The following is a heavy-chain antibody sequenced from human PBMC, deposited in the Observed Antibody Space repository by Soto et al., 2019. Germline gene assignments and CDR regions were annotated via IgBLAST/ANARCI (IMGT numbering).Heavy chain of an antibody. J-gene: IGHJ4*02. CDR1: GFTFSRYT. Sequence: EVQLVESGGGLVQPGGSLRLSCAASGFTFSRYTMNGVRQAPGKGLEWLSYISGGGGTMFYADSVKGQVTISRDNAKNSLYLQMDSLRAEDTAVYYCARDKSGSYSIDYWGQGTLVTVSS. CDR3: ARDKSGSYSIDY. V-gene: IGHV3-48*04. D-gene: IGHD1-26*01. CDR2: ISGGGGTM.